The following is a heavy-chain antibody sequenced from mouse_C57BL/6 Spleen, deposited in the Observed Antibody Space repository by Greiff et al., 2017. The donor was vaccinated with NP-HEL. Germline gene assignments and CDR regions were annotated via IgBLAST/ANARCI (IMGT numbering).Heavy chain of an antibody. Sequence: QVQLQQPGAELVKPGASVKLSCKASGYTFTSYWMHWVKQRPGQGLEWIGMIHPNSGSTNYNEKFKSKATLTVDKSSSTAYMQLSSLTSEDSAVYYCARPYYSNYDYFDYWGQGTTLTVSS. CDR2: IHPNSGST. J-gene: IGHJ2*01. CDR1: GYTFTSYW. D-gene: IGHD2-5*01. V-gene: IGHV1-64*01. CDR3: ARPYYSNYDYFDY.